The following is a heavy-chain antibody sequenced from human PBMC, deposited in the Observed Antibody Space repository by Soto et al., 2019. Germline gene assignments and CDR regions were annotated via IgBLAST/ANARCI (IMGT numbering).Heavy chain of an antibody. D-gene: IGHD4-17*01. Sequence: QVQLVQSGAEVKKPGASVKVSCKASGYTFTGYYMHWVRQAPGQGLAWMGWINPNSGGTNCAQKFQGRVTMTRDTSISTAYMELSRLRSDDTAVYYCARDLTTTVTYNWFDPWGQGSLVTVSS. V-gene: IGHV1-2*02. CDR3: ARDLTTTVTYNWFDP. J-gene: IGHJ5*02. CDR2: INPNSGGT. CDR1: GYTFTGYY.